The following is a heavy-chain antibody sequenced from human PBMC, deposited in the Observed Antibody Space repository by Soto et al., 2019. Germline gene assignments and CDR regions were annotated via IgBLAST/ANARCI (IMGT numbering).Heavy chain of an antibody. CDR2: IYSGGTT. CDR3: ARGASDFDL. CDR1: GFTVSYNY. Sequence: PGGSLRLSCAASGFTVSYNYMSWVRQAPGKGLEWVSIIYSGGTTYYTDSVKGRFSVSRDSSTNTLYLQMNSLRAEDTAVYYCARGASDFDLWGQGTLVTVSS. J-gene: IGHJ4*02. V-gene: IGHV3-66*01.